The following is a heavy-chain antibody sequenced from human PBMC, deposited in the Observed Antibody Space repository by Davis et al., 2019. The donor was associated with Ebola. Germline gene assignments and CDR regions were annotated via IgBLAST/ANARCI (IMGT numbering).Heavy chain of an antibody. CDR3: ARGDYSYVWGSYLPSWDGMDV. V-gene: IGHV1-69*13. J-gene: IGHJ3*01. Sequence: SVKVSCKASGGTFSSYAISWVRQAPGQGLEWMGGIIPIFGTANYAQKFQGRVTITADESTSTAYMELSSLRSEDTAVYYCARGDYSYVWGSYLPSWDGMDVWGQGIMVTVSS. D-gene: IGHD3-16*02. CDR2: IIPIFGTA. CDR1: GGTFSSYA.